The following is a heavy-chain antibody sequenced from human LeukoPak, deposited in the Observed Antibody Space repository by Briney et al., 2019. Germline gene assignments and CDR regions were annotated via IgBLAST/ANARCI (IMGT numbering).Heavy chain of an antibody. V-gene: IGHV3-74*01. CDR1: GFTFSSYW. D-gene: IGHD1-14*01. CDR2: INPGGSSI. J-gene: IGHJ4*02. CDR3: ARSNQADDY. Sequence: GGSLRLSCAASGFTFSSYWMHWARQVPGKGLVWVSRINPGGSSIAYADSGKGRFTISRDNAKNTLYLQMDSLRAEDTAVYYCARSNQADDYWGQGTLVTVPS.